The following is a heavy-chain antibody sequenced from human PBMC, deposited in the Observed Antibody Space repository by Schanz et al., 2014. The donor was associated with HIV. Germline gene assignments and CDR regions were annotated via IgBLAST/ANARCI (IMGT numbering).Heavy chain of an antibody. V-gene: IGHV3-11*01. J-gene: IGHJ4*02. D-gene: IGHD3-10*01. CDR2: ISVNGATR. CDR1: GFTFGDHP. CDR3: ARVFGRTYGLPDY. Sequence: VQLLDSGGGLVQPGGSLRLSCTASGFTFGDHPMSWIRQAPGKGLEWLSYISVNGATREYADSVKGRFTISRDNARTSLYLQMNSLRAEDTAVYYCARVFGRTYGLPDYWGQGTLVTVSS.